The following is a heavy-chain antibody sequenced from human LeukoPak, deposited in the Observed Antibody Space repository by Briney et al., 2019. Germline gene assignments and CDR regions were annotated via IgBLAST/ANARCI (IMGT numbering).Heavy chain of an antibody. Sequence: PGGSLRLSCAASGFTFSDYYMSWIRQAPGKGLEWVSYISSSGTTIYYADSVKGRFTISRDNAKNSLYLQMNSLRAEDTAVYYCARAKGENDSSSWYSPDYYYYYYMDVWGKGTTVTVSS. D-gene: IGHD6-13*01. V-gene: IGHV3-11*04. J-gene: IGHJ6*03. CDR1: GFTFSDYY. CDR2: ISSSGTTI. CDR3: ARAKGENDSSSWYSPDYYYYYYMDV.